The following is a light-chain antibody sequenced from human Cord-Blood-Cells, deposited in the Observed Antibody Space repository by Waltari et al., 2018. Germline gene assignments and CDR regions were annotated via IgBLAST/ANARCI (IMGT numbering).Light chain of an antibody. CDR1: SSDVGRYHL. CDR2: DGS. V-gene: IGLV2-23*01. Sequence: SALTQPASVSGSHGQSITISCTGSSSDVGRYHLVSWYQQHPGKAPKPTFYDGSKRPSGVSKRVSGSKSGNTASLTISGLQAEDEADYYCCSYAGSSTLVFGGGTKLTVL. CDR3: CSYAGSSTLV. J-gene: IGLJ3*02.